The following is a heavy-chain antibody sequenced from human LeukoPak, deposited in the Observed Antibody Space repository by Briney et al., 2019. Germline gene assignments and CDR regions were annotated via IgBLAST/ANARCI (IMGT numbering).Heavy chain of an antibody. CDR2: ISGSGGST. CDR3: AKAVIDYSSPWGIFDY. J-gene: IGHJ4*02. V-gene: IGHV3-23*01. CDR1: GFTFSSYA. Sequence: GGSLRLSCAASGFTFSSYAMSWVRQAPGKGLEWVSAISGSGGSTYYADSAKGRFTISRDNSKSTLYLQMNSLRAEDTAVYYCAKAVIDYSSPWGIFDYWGQGTLVTVSS. D-gene: IGHD4-11*01.